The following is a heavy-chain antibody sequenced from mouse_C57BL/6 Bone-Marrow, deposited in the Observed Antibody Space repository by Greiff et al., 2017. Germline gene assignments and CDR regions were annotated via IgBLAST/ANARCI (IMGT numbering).Heavy chain of an antibody. CDR3: AIEDYYYGRSPHWYFDV. CDR1: GYTFTSYW. CDR2: IDPNSGGT. D-gene: IGHD1-1*01. V-gene: IGHV1-72*01. J-gene: IGHJ1*03. Sequence: QVQLQQPGAELVKPGASVKLSCKASGYTFTSYWMHWVKQRPGRGLEWIGRIDPNSGGTKYNEKFKSKATLTVDKPSSTAYMQHSCLTSEDSAVEYWAIEDYYYGRSPHWYFDVWGTGTTVTVTS.